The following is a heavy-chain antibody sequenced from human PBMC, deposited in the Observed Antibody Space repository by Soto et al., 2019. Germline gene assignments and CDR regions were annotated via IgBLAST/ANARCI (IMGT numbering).Heavy chain of an antibody. CDR1: GFTVSSKS. CDR3: VQTTGWPGFDF. V-gene: IGHV3-53*01. D-gene: IGHD6-19*01. Sequence: EVQLVESGGGLIQPGGSLRLSCAASGFTVSSKSMTWVRQAPGKGLEWVSVIYGGGTTYYADSVKGRFTISRDNSENTLYLQVNSLRAEDTAVYYCVQTTGWPGFDFWGQGTLVTVSS. J-gene: IGHJ4*02. CDR2: IYGGGTT.